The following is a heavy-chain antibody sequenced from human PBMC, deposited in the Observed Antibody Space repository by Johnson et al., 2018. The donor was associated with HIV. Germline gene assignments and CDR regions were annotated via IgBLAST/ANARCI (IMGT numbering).Heavy chain of an antibody. CDR1: GFNLSDYY. V-gene: IGHV3-11*04. D-gene: IGHD3-16*01. J-gene: IGHJ3*02. Sequence: QVQLVESGGGLVKPGGSLRLSCAASGFNLSDYYMRWIRQTPGKGLEWVSASSRSGSKYYADSVKGRFTVSRDNSKNTLYLQINSLRPEDTAVYYCARDPVWGDPDAFDIWGQGTMVTVSS. CDR2: SSRSGSK. CDR3: ARDPVWGDPDAFDI.